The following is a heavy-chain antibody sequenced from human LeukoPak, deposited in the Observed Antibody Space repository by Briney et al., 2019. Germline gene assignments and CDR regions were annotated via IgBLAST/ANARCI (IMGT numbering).Heavy chain of an antibody. V-gene: IGHV3-21*01. CDR1: GFSFSNS. CDR2: VSGGSDYI. Sequence: PGGSLRLSCAASGFSFSNSMNWVRQAPGKGLEWVSSVSGGSDYIYYADSVKGRFTISRDNAINSLYLQMNSLRAEDTAVYYCASLGGGSGSSHNPLVDHWGQGTLVTVSS. J-gene: IGHJ4*02. D-gene: IGHD3-10*01. CDR3: ASLGGGSGSSHNPLVDH.